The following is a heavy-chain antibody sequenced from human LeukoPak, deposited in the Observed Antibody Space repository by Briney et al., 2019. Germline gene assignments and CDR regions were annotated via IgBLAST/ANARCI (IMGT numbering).Heavy chain of an antibody. CDR3: ARDQRGYGDSSGASKWIDR. Sequence: ASVKVSCTASGYTFTSYGINWVRQAPGQGLEWMGWISPYNGNTKYAETIQRRVTITTDTSTSTAYMELNSLRADDTAVYYCARDQRGYGDSSGASKWIDRWGQGTLVTVSS. CDR1: GYTFTSYG. D-gene: IGHD4-17*01. CDR2: ISPYNGNT. J-gene: IGHJ5*02. V-gene: IGHV1-18*01.